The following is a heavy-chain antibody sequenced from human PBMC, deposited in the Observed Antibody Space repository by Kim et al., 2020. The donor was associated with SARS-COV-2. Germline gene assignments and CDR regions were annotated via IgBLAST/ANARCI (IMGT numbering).Heavy chain of an antibody. J-gene: IGHJ4*02. CDR2: INHNSGGT. V-gene: IGHV1-2*06. CDR1: GYTFTGYY. Sequence: ASVKVSCKASGYTFTGYYMHWVRQAPGQGLEWMGRINHNSGGTNYAQKFQGRVTMTRDTSISTAYMELSRLRSDDTAVYYCARAALSAAGSFDYWGQGTLVTVSS. D-gene: IGHD6-13*01. CDR3: ARAALSAAGSFDY.